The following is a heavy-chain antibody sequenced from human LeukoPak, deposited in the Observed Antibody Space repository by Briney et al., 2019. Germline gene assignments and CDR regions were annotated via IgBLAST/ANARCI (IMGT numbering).Heavy chain of an antibody. CDR2: IYYSGIM. CDR1: GASISSYY. Sequence: KPSETLSLTCTVSGASISSYYWSWIRQPPGKGLEWIGYIYYSGIMNYNPSLRSRVTISVDTSKNQFSLKLSSVTTADTAVYYCARQSAYDPDYWGQGTLVTVSS. D-gene: IGHD5-12*01. CDR3: ARQSAYDPDY. V-gene: IGHV4-59*08. J-gene: IGHJ4*02.